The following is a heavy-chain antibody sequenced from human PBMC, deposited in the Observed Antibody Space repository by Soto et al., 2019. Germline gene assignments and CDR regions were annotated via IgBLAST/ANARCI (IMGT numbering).Heavy chain of an antibody. Sequence: GSLRLSCAASGFTFSSYAMHWVRQAPGKGLEWVAVISYDGSNKYYADSVKGRFTISRDNSRNTLYLQMNSLRADDTAVYYCAKDRLAGGFDYWGQGTLVTVSS. D-gene: IGHD3-16*01. J-gene: IGHJ4*02. V-gene: IGHV3-30-3*01. CDR2: ISYDGSNK. CDR3: AKDRLAGGFDY. CDR1: GFTFSSYA.